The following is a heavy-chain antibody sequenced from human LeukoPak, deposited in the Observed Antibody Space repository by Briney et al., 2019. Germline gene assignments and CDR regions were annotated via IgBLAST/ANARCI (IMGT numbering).Heavy chain of an antibody. CDR3: ARFISLGA. Sequence: GGSLRLSCAASGFTFNSYWMSWVRQAPGKGLEWVANIKKDGSEKNYVDSVKGRSTISRDNAKNSLYLQMDSLRAEDTAVYYCARFISLGAWGQGTLVTVSS. J-gene: IGHJ5*02. V-gene: IGHV3-7*01. CDR1: GFTFNSYW. D-gene: IGHD3-16*01. CDR2: IKKDGSEK.